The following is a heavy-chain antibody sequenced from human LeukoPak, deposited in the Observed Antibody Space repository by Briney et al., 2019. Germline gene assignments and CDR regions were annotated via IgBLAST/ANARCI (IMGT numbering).Heavy chain of an antibody. V-gene: IGHV3-30*02. J-gene: IGHJ4*02. CDR3: AKDGSGYGYPYYFDY. CDR2: IRHDGNNK. CDR1: GFTFSIYG. D-gene: IGHD5-18*01. Sequence: GGSLRLSCAASGFTFSIYGMHWVRQAPGKGLEWVAFIRHDGNNKYYADSVKGRFTISRDNSKNALFLQMSSLRAEDTTVYYCAKDGSGYGYPYYFDYWGQGTLVTVSS.